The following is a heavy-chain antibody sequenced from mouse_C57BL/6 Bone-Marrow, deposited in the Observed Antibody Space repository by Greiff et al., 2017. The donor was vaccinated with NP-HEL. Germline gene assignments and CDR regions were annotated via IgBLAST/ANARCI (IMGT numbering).Heavy chain of an antibody. CDR1: GFTFTDYY. J-gene: IGHJ4*01. V-gene: IGHV1-36*01. CDR3: AREEMTTVVATGAMDD. D-gene: IGHD1-1*01. CDR2: VYPYNGGT. Sequence: EVQLQQSGPVLVKPGPSVKISCKASGFTFTDYYMHWVKQSHGKSLEWIGLVYPYNGGTSYNQKFKGKATLTVDTSSSTAYMELNSLTSEDSAVYYCAREEMTTVVATGAMDDWGQGTSVTVSS.